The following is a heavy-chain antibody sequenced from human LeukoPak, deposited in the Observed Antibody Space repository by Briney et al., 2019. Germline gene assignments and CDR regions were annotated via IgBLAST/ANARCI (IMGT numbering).Heavy chain of an antibody. CDR3: ARQGVATAIDY. V-gene: IGHV4-39*06. Sequence: PSETLSLTCTVSGGSISSGSYYWGWIRQPPGKGLEWIGSIYYSGSTYYNPSLKSRVTMSVDTSKNLFALKLSSVTAADTAVYYCARQGVATAIDYWGQGTLVTVSS. CDR1: GGSISSGSYY. J-gene: IGHJ4*02. CDR2: IYYSGST. D-gene: IGHD2-21*02.